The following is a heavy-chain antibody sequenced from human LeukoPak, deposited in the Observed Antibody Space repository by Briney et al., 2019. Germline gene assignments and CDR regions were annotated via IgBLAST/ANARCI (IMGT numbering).Heavy chain of an antibody. Sequence: SVKVSCKASGGTFSSYAISWVRQAPGQGLEWMGGIIPIFGTANYAQKFQGRVTITADESTSTAYMELSSLRSEDTAVYYCARDRTNYDFWSGYYLALSMDVWGQGTTVTVSS. V-gene: IGHV1-69*13. D-gene: IGHD3-3*01. CDR3: ARDRTNYDFWSGYYLALSMDV. J-gene: IGHJ6*02. CDR2: IIPIFGTA. CDR1: GGTFSSYA.